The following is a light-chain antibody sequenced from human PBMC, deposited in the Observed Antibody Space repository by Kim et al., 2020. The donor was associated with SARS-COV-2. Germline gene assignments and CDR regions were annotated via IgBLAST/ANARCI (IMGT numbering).Light chain of an antibody. J-gene: IGLJ2*01. CDR2: LYSDGRH. Sequence: QLVLTQSPSASASLGASVKLTCTLSSGHSSYAIAWYQQQPDKSPRYLMKLYSDGRHIKGDGIPDRLSGSSSGPERYLTISGLQSDDEADYYCQTWGSGTVVFGGGTKVTVL. CDR1: SGHSSYA. CDR3: QTWGSGTVV. V-gene: IGLV4-69*01.